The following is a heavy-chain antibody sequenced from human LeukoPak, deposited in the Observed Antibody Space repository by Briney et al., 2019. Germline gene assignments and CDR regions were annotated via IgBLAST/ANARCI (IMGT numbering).Heavy chain of an antibody. Sequence: GGSLRLSCAAYRFTFSTYWMNWVRQAPGKGLEWVAYIREDGSHENYVDSVKGRFTISRDNAKNSLSLQLNSLRAEDTAVYFCARGGTWGSFDYWGQGTLVTVSS. D-gene: IGHD3-16*01. J-gene: IGHJ4*02. CDR3: ARGGTWGSFDY. CDR2: IREDGSHE. CDR1: RFTFSTYW. V-gene: IGHV3-7*01.